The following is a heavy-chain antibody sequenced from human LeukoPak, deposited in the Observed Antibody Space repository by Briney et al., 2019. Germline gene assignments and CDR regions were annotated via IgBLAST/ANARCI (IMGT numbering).Heavy chain of an antibody. CDR1: GDSHTELS. V-gene: IGHV1-24*01. J-gene: IGHJ4*02. CDR2: FDPEDGEA. Sequence: ASVKVSCKVSGDSHTELSTHWVRQAPGKGLEWMGGFDPEDGEAIYAQKFQGRVTMTEDTSTDTAYMEMNSLRSEDTAVYYCAAGGPWDLLRYWGQGTLVTVSS. D-gene: IGHD1-26*01. CDR3: AAGGPWDLLRY.